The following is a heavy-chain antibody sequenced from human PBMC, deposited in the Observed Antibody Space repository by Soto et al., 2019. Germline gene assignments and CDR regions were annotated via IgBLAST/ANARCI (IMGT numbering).Heavy chain of an antibody. CDR1: GASLSDNY. CDR2: INHSGNT. D-gene: IGHD2-21*01. V-gene: IGHV4-34*01. Sequence: SETLSLTCAVYGASLSDNYCNWLRQPPGKGLEWIGEINHSGNTNYNPSLRSRVTISIDTSKNQLSLNLRSVSAADTAVYYCARRRGEFDACGQGTPVTVTP. CDR3: ARRRGEFDA. J-gene: IGHJ5*02.